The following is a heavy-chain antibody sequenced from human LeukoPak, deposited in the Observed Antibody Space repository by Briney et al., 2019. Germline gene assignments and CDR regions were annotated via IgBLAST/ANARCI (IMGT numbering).Heavy chain of an antibody. CDR3: AKKGLVGTTDLRAFDY. CDR2: IGSGGVGT. CDR1: GFTFSSYA. D-gene: IGHD1-26*01. Sequence: GGSLRLSCAASGFTFSSYAMSWVCQAPGKGLGWVSGIGSGGVGTYYADSVKGRFTISRDNSKNTLYLQMNSLRAEDTAVYYCAKKGLVGTTDLRAFDYWGQGTLVTVSS. V-gene: IGHV3-23*01. J-gene: IGHJ4*02.